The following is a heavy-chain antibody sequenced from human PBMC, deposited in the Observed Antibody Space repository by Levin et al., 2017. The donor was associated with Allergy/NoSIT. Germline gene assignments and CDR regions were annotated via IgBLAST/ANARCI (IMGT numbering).Heavy chain of an antibody. V-gene: IGHV4-30-2*01. CDR2: IYLSGST. CDR3: ARVAGYRYGYYCDY. J-gene: IGHJ4*02. D-gene: IGHD5-18*01. Sequence: SETLSLTCAVSGGSISSGGYSWSWIRQPPGKGLEWIGNIYLSGSTNDNPSLKSRVTMSVDRSKNQFSLKLSYVTAADTAVYHCARVAGYRYGYYCDYWGPGTLVTVSS. CDR1: GGSISSGGYS.